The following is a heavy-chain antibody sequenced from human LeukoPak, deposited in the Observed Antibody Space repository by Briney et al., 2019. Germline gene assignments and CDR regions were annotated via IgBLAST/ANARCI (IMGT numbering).Heavy chain of an antibody. CDR2: VYHSGST. CDR3: ARDRDLRWFFY. Sequence: SETLSLTCTVSGYSISSDFSWGWIRQPPGKGLEWIGSVYHSGSTYYNPSLKSRVTISVDTSKNQFSQKLTSVTAADTAVYYCARDRDLRWFFYWGQGTLVTVSS. J-gene: IGHJ4*02. D-gene: IGHD2-21*01. V-gene: IGHV4-38-2*02. CDR1: GYSISSDFS.